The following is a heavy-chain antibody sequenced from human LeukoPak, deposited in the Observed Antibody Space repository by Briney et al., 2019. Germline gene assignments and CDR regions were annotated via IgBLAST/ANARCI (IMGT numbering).Heavy chain of an antibody. CDR1: GGSISSSSYY. CDR3: ARQLYSYGSWTLDY. CDR2: IYYSGST. D-gene: IGHD5-18*01. V-gene: IGHV4-39*01. J-gene: IGHJ4*02. Sequence: SETLSLTCTVSGGSISSSSYYWGWIRQPPGKGLEWIGSIYYSGSTYYNPSPKSRVTISVDTSKNQFSLKLSSVTAADTAVYYCARQLYSYGSWTLDYWGQGTLVTVSS.